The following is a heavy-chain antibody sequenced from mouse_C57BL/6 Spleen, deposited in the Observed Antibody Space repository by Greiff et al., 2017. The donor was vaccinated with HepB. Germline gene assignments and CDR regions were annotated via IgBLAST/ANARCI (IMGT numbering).Heavy chain of an antibody. CDR1: GYTFTSYW. V-gene: IGHV1-64*01. D-gene: IGHD2-12*01. Sequence: QVHVKQPGAELVKPGASVKLSCKASGYTFTSYWMHWVKQRPGQGLEWIGMIHPNSGSTNYNEKFKSKATLTVDKSSSTAYMQLSSLTSEDSAVYYCANLYDAWFAYWGQGTLVTVSA. CDR2: IHPNSGST. J-gene: IGHJ3*01. CDR3: ANLYDAWFAY.